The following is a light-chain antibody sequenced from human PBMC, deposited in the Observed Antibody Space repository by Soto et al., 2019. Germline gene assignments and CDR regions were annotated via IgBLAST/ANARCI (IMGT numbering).Light chain of an antibody. CDR3: CSYAGSSTHVV. CDR1: SSDVGSYNL. V-gene: IGLV2-23*01. Sequence: QSVLTQPASVSGSPGQSITISCTGTSSDVGSYNLVSWYQQHPGKAPKLMIYEGSKRPSGVSNRFSGSKSGNTASLTISGLQAEDEADYYCCSYAGSSTHVVFGGGTKPPS. CDR2: EGS. J-gene: IGLJ2*01.